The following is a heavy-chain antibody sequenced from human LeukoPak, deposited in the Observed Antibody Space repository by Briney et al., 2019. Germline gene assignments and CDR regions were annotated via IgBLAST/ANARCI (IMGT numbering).Heavy chain of an antibody. CDR3: ARGLAISPIVVVVAATICWFDP. V-gene: IGHV4-34*01. CDR1: GGSFSGYY. Sequence: SETLSLTCAVYGGSFSGYYWSWIRQPPGKGLEWIGEINHSGSTNYNPSLKSRVTISVDTSKNQFSLKLSSVTAADTAVYYCARGLAISPIVVVVAATICWFDPWGQGTLVTVSS. D-gene: IGHD2-15*01. CDR2: INHSGST. J-gene: IGHJ5*02.